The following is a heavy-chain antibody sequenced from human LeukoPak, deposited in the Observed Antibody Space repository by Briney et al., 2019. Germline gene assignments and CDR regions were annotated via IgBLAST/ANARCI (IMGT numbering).Heavy chain of an antibody. D-gene: IGHD3-22*01. V-gene: IGHV1-69*01. Sequence: SVKVSCKASGGTFSSYAISWVRQAPGQGLEWMGGIIPIFGTANYAQKFQGRVTITADESTGTAYMELSSLRSDDTAVYYCTSDTYYYDSTGLGHWFDPWGQGTLVTVSS. J-gene: IGHJ5*02. CDR3: TSDTYYYDSTGLGHWFDP. CDR1: GGTFSSYA. CDR2: IIPIFGTA.